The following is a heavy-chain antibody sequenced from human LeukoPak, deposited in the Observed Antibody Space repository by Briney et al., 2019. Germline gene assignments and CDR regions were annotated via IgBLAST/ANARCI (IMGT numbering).Heavy chain of an antibody. Sequence: GGSLRLSCAASGFTFSSYAMSWVRQAPGKGLVWVSRISSDGSSTIYADSVMGRFTISRDNAKNTLYLQMNSLRAGDTAVYYCARDRGGAGPTTTDYWGQGTLVTVSS. CDR1: GFTFSSYA. CDR3: ARDRGGAGPTTTDY. D-gene: IGHD3-10*01. J-gene: IGHJ4*02. V-gene: IGHV3-74*01. CDR2: ISSDGSST.